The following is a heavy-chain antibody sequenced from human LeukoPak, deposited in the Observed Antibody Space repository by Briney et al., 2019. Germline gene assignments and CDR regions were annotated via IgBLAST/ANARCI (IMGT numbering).Heavy chain of an antibody. D-gene: IGHD6-13*01. CDR3: AGASGYSSSWTQNWFDP. CDR1: GYTFTSYY. J-gene: IGHJ5*02. V-gene: IGHV1-46*01. Sequence: EASVKVSCKASGYTFTSYYMHWVRQAPGQGLEWMGIINPSGGSTSYAQKFQGRVTITRDMSTSTVYMELSSLRSEDTAVYYCAGASGYSSSWTQNWFDPWGQGTLVTVSS. CDR2: INPSGGST.